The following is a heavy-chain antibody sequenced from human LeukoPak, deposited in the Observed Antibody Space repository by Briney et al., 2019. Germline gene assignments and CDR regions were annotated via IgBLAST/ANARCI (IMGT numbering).Heavy chain of an antibody. V-gene: IGHV3-23*01. CDR1: GLTFISYA. CDR3: AKDAVVIPAAMDSFDY. Sequence: TGGSLRLSCEAPGLTFISYAMTWVRQAPGKGLEWFSGLSGSGASTSYADSVKGRFTISRDNSKNTLYLEMNSLRAEDTAVYYCAKDAVVIPAAMDSFDYWGQGTLVTVSS. D-gene: IGHD2-2*01. J-gene: IGHJ4*02. CDR2: LSGSGAST.